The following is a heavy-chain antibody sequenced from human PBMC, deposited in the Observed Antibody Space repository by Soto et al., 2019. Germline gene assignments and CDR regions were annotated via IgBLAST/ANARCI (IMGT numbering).Heavy chain of an antibody. CDR3: ARAKTSDYMDV. CDR1: GGSFSGYY. J-gene: IGHJ6*03. Sequence: SETLSLTCAVYGGSFSGYYWSWIRQPPGKGLEWIGEINHSGSTNYNPSLKSRVTISVDTSKNQFSLKLSSVAAADTAVYYCARAKTSDYMDVWGKGTTVTVSS. V-gene: IGHV4-34*01. CDR2: INHSGST.